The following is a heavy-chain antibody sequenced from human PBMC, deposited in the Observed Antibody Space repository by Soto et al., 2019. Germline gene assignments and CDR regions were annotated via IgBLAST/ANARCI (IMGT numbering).Heavy chain of an antibody. CDR1: GGSISSGCDY. CDR2: IYYSGST. Sequence: SETLSLTCTVSGGSISSGCDYWSWIRQHPGKGLEWIGYIYYSGSTYYNPSLKSRVTISVDTSKNQFSLKLSSVTAADTAVYYCARDSSYCISTSCYNGMDVWGQGTTVTVSS. D-gene: IGHD2-2*02. J-gene: IGHJ6*02. CDR3: ARDSSYCISTSCYNGMDV. V-gene: IGHV4-31*03.